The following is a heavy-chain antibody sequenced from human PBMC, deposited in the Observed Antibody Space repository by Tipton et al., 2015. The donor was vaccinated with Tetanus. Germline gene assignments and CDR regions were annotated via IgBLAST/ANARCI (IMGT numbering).Heavy chain of an antibody. CDR2: ISAYNGKT. D-gene: IGHD6-25*01. Sequence: QVQLVQSGSEMKEPGASVKVSCKASGYNFVNFGITWVRQAPGQGLEWVGWISAYNGKTKYAQKLQGRVTMTTDRSASTAYMDLRRLRPDDTAVYYCVRVQEQRIYFYGMDVWGQGTTVTVSS. J-gene: IGHJ6*02. V-gene: IGHV1-18*01. CDR1: GYNFVNFG. CDR3: VRVQEQRIYFYGMDV.